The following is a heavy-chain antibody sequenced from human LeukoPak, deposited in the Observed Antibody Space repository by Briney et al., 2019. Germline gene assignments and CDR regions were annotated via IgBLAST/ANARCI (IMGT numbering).Heavy chain of an antibody. J-gene: IGHJ4*02. CDR3: AREGVYYYDSTGYYPIDF. Sequence: GGSLRLSCAASGFTFSSYAMHWVRQAPGKGLEWVAVISYDGSNKYYADSVKGRFTISRDNAKNSLYLQMNSLRAEDTAVYFCAREGVYYYDSTGYYPIDFWGQGTLVTVSS. CDR1: GFTFSSYA. V-gene: IGHV3-30-3*01. CDR2: ISYDGSNK. D-gene: IGHD3-22*01.